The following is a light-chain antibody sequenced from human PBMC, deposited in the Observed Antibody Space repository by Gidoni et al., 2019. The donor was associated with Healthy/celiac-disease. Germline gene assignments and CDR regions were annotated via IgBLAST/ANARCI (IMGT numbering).Light chain of an antibody. CDR1: SSDVGSYNL. CDR3: CSYAGSSV. V-gene: IGLV2-23*01. CDR2: EGS. Sequence: QSALTQPASVSGSPGQSITISCTGTSSDVGSYNLFSWYQQHPGKAPKLMIHEGSKRPSGVSNRFSGSKSGNTASLTISGLQAEDEADYYCCSYAGSSVFGGGTKLTVL. J-gene: IGLJ3*02.